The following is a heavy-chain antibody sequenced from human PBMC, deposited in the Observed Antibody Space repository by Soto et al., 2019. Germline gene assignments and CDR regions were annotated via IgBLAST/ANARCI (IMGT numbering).Heavy chain of an antibody. J-gene: IGHJ5*02. CDR2: SGSSGAT. CDR1: GFTFSSHA. Sequence: GGSLRLSCAASGFTFSSHAMSWVRQSHGKGPEWVAASGSSGATYFADSVKGRFTISRDNSKNTLFLEMNSLSPEDTGVYFCAKKGSGGNWFGTWGQGTLVTVS. CDR3: AKKGSGGNWFGT. V-gene: IGHV3-23*01.